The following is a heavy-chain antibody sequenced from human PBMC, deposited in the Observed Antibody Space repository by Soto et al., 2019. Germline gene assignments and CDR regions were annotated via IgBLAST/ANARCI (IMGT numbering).Heavy chain of an antibody. Sequence: ASVKVSCKTSGYTLTEFDINWVRQAPGQGLEWMGWMNTNTGNTGYAQKFQGRVTMTRDTSISTAYMELRRLRSEDTAVYYCARVVRLFGGHAGYWGQGTLVTVSS. CDR2: MNTNTGNT. D-gene: IGHD3-3*01. V-gene: IGHV1-8*01. CDR1: GYTLTEFD. CDR3: ARVVRLFGGHAGY. J-gene: IGHJ4*02.